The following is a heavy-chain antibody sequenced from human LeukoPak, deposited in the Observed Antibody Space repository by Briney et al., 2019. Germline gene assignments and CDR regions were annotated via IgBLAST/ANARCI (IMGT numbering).Heavy chain of an antibody. CDR2: ISSGSTYI. V-gene: IGHV3-21*01. CDR1: GFTFSCYS. J-gene: IGHJ1*01. D-gene: IGHD4-17*01. Sequence: PGGSLRLSCAASGFTFSCYSINWVRQAPGKGLEWVSSISSGSTYIYYADSVKGRFTISRDNAKNSLYLQMNSLRAEDTAVYYCAKVSPGEEPYPGEHWGQGTLVTVSS. CDR3: AKVSPGEEPYPGEH.